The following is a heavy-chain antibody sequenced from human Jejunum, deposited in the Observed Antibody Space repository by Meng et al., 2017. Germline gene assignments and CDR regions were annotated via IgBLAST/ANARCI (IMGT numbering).Heavy chain of an antibody. V-gene: IGHV7-4-1*02. CDR1: AYTFTNYD. J-gene: IGHJ4*02. CDR2: INTKTGNP. D-gene: IGHD1-26*01. CDR3: ATSGGGFDY. Sequence: QVQLVQSGSELKKPGASVKVSCMASAYTFTNYDISWVRQAPGQGLEWMGWINTKTGNPMYAQGFTGRFVFSLDTSVSTAHLHISTLTPEDTAVYYCATSGGGFDYWGQGTLVTVSS.